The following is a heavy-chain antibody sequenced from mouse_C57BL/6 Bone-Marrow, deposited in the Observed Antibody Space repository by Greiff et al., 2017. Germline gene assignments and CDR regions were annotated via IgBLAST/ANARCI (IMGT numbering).Heavy chain of an antibody. CDR1: GFSLTSYG. CDR3: ARIYDGYYECAY. D-gene: IGHD2-3*01. CDR2: IWSGGST. Sequence: VHLVESGPGLVQPSQSLSITCTVSGFSLTSYGVHWVRQSPGKGLAWLGVIWSGGSTDYNAAFISRLSISKDNSTSQVFFKMNSLQADDTAIYYCARIYDGYYECAYWGQGTLVTVSA. J-gene: IGHJ3*01. V-gene: IGHV2-2*01.